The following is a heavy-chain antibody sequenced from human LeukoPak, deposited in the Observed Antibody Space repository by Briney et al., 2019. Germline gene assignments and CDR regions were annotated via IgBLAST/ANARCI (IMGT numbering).Heavy chain of an antibody. Sequence: GGSLRLSCAASGFTVSSNYMSWARQAPGKGLEWVSVIYSGDTTNYVDSVKGRFTISRDNSKNTLYLQMNSLRAEDTAVYYCAASPIAMPGPRFDYWGQGTLVTVSS. V-gene: IGHV3-53*01. CDR3: AASPIAMPGPRFDY. D-gene: IGHD6-19*01. CDR1: GFTVSSNY. CDR2: IYSGDTT. J-gene: IGHJ4*02.